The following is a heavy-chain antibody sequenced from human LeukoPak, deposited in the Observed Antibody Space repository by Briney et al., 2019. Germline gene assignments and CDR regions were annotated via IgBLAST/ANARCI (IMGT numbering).Heavy chain of an antibody. CDR2: INTDGRIT. J-gene: IGHJ4*02. CDR3: TRDGGSFCDFDY. Sequence: VGSLRLSCVASGFSFRNYAIHWVRQAPGKGLEYVSVINTDGRITYYADSVKGRFTISRDNSKNTVYLQMGSLRGEDMAVYYCTRDGGSFCDFDYWGQGALVTVSS. V-gene: IGHV3-64*02. D-gene: IGHD1-26*01. CDR1: GFSFRNYA.